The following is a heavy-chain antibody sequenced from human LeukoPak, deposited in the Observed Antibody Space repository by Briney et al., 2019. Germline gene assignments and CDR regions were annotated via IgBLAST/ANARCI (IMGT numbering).Heavy chain of an antibody. Sequence: ASVKVSCKASGYTFTGYYMHWVRQAPGQGLEWMGWINPNSGGTNYAQKFQGRVTMTRDTSISTAYMELSRLRSDDTAVYYCARERSSGWLVFDYWGQGTLVTVSS. CDR3: ARERSSGWLVFDY. V-gene: IGHV1-2*02. D-gene: IGHD6-19*01. CDR2: INPNSGGT. J-gene: IGHJ4*02. CDR1: GYTFTGYY.